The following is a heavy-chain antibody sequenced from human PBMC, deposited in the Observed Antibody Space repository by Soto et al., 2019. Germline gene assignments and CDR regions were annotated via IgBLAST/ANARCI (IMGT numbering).Heavy chain of an antibody. CDR2: ITGRGDTT. CDR1: GFPFGDHA. Sequence: GGSLRLSCAASGFPFGDHAMHWVRQAPGKGLEWVSAITGRGDTTYYADSVKGRFTVSRDNSKNTLFLQMMSLRAEGTAVYYCAKDLYVQPPSGWFDPWGQGTVVTVSS. J-gene: IGHJ5*02. CDR3: AKDLYVQPPSGWFDP. D-gene: IGHD1-26*01. V-gene: IGHV3-23*01.